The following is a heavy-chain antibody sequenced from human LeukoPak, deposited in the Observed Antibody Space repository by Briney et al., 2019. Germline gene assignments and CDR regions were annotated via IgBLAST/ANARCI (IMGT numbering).Heavy chain of an antibody. D-gene: IGHD6-6*01. CDR1: GFNLNSYA. V-gene: IGHV3-30*02. CDR3: AKEYTPSSPLGELDS. Sequence: PGASLRLSCAVSGFNLNSYAMHWVRQAPGKGLEWVAVIRHDETNSFYAGSVQGRFTISRDTSKKLLYLQMNSLRVEDTAVYYCAKEYTPSSPLGELDSWGQGTLVTVSS. CDR2: IRHDETNS. J-gene: IGHJ4*02.